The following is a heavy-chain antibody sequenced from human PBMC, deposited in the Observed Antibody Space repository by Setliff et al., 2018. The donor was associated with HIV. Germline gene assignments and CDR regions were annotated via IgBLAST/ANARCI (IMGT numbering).Heavy chain of an antibody. D-gene: IGHD3-22*01. CDR1: EYSFTSCD. CDR2: LNPNSHNT. Sequence: ASVKVSCKPSEYSFTSCDINWVRQATGQGLEWMGWLNPNSHNTGYAQKFQGRVAMTWDTSISTAYMVLSNLKSEDTAVYYCARARRDSYDRGRRNHYYIDVWGKGTTVTVSS. V-gene: IGHV1-8*01. J-gene: IGHJ6*03. CDR3: ARARRDSYDRGRRNHYYIDV.